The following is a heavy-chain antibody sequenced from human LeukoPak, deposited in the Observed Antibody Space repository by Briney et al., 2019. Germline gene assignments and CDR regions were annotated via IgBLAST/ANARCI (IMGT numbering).Heavy chain of an antibody. CDR2: IHSADSNT. CDR3: ARSTEEWFDP. J-gene: IGHJ5*02. V-gene: IGHV5-51*01. CDR1: GYSFTNYW. Sequence: GESLKISCKDSGYSFTNYWIGWVRQMPGKGLEWMGIIHSADSNTKYSPSFQGQVTISADKSISTAYLQWSSLKASDTAMYYCARSTEEWFDPWGQGTLVTVSS.